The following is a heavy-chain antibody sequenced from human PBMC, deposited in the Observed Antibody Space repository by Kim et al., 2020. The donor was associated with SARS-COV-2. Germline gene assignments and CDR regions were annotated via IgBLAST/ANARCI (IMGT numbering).Heavy chain of an antibody. CDR2: ISSSSSYI. V-gene: IGHV3-21*01. J-gene: IGHJ4*02. D-gene: IGHD5-12*01. CDR1: GFTFSSYS. CDR3: ARDGGWATRIDY. Sequence: GGSLRLSCAASGFTFSSYSMNWVRQAPGKGLEWVSSISSSSSYIYYADSVKGRFTISRDNAKNSLYLQMNSLRAEDTAVYYCARDGGWATRIDYWGQGTLVTVSS.